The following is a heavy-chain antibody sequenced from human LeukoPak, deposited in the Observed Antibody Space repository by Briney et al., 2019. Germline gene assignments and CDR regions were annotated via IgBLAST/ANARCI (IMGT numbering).Heavy chain of an antibody. CDR1: GGTFSSYA. V-gene: IGHV1-69*05. D-gene: IGHD6-13*01. CDR3: ARDQLAAGTYDY. J-gene: IGHJ4*02. Sequence: SVKVSCKASGGTFSSYAISWVRPAPGQGLEWMGRIIPIFGTANYAQKFQGRVTITTDESTSTAYMELSSLRSEDTAVYYCARDQLAAGTYDYWGQGTLVTVSS. CDR2: IIPIFGTA.